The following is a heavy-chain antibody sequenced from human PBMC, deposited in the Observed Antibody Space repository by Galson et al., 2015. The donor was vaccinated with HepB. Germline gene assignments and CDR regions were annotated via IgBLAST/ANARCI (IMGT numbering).Heavy chain of an antibody. Sequence: QSGAEVKKPGESLRISCKGSGYSFTSYWISWVRQMPGKGLEWMGRIDPSDSYTNYSPSFQGHVTISADKSISTAYLQWSSLKASDTAMYYCARRLNWNNPGLYAFDIWGQGTMVTVSS. V-gene: IGHV5-10-1*01. CDR1: GYSFTSYW. CDR3: ARRLNWNNPGLYAFDI. CDR2: IDPSDSYT. J-gene: IGHJ3*02. D-gene: IGHD1/OR15-1a*01.